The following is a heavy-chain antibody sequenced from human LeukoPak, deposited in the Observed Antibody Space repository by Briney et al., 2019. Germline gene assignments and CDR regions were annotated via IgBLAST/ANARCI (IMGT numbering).Heavy chain of an antibody. CDR1: GGSISSSRYY. V-gene: IGHV4-39*01. Sequence: PSETLSLTCTVSGGSISSSRYYWGWIRQPPGKGLEWIGSIYYSGSTYYNPSLKSRVTISVDTSKNQFSLKLSSVTAADTAVYYCARHSLAAAGLDYWGQGTLVTVSS. D-gene: IGHD6-13*01. CDR2: IYYSGST. J-gene: IGHJ4*02. CDR3: ARHSLAAAGLDY.